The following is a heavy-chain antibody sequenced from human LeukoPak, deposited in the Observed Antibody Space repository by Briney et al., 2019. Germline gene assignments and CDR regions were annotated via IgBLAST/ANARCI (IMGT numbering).Heavy chain of an antibody. CDR2: IYHSGST. CDR3: RAYCGGDCYPNYYYYGMDV. J-gene: IGHJ6*02. V-gene: IGHV4-30-2*01. Sequence: SQTLSLTCAVSGGSISSGGYSWSWIRQPPGRGLEWIGYIYHSGSTYYNPSLKSRVTISVDRSKNQFSLKLSSVTAADTAVYYCRAYCGGDCYPNYYYYGMDVWGQGTTVTVSS. CDR1: GGSISSGGYS. D-gene: IGHD2-21*02.